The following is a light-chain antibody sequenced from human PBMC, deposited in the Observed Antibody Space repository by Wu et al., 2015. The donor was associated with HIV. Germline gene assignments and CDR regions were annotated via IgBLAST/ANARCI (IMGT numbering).Light chain of an antibody. V-gene: IGKV1-5*03. CDR3: QQYKTYSPT. Sequence: DIQMTQSPSSVSASVGDRVTITCRASQGISSWLAWYHQKPGKAPKLLIYQASSLEKGVPPRFSGSGSETDFTLTISCLQPDDFATYYCQQYKTYSPTFGGGTKVEIK. J-gene: IGKJ4*01. CDR2: QAS. CDR1: QGISSW.